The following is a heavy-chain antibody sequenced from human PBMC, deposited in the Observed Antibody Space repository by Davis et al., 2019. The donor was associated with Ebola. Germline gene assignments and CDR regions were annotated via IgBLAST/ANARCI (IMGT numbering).Heavy chain of an antibody. D-gene: IGHD2-2*01. CDR1: GYTLIDYY. CDR2: INPNSGST. V-gene: IGHV1-2*02. CDR3: ARGAPSTSYYGMDV. J-gene: IGHJ6*02. Sequence: ASVKVSCKASGYTLIDYYMHWVRQAPGQGLEWMGWINPNSGSTNYAQKFQGRVTMTRDTSISTAYMELSRLRSDDTAVYYCARGAPSTSYYGMDVWGQGTTVTVSS.